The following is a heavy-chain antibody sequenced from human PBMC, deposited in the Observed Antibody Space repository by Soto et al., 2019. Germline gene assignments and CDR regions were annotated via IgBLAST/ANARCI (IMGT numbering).Heavy chain of an antibody. V-gene: IGHV1-2*04. CDR3: ARDHNRSGMDV. J-gene: IGHJ6*02. CDR1: GYTFTVYY. CDR2: INPNSGGT. Sequence: EASVKVSCKASGYTFTVYYMHCVRQAPGQGLEWMGWINPNSGGTNYAQKFQGWVTMTRDTSISTAYMELSRLRSDDPAVYYCARDHNRSGMDVWGQGTTVTVSS.